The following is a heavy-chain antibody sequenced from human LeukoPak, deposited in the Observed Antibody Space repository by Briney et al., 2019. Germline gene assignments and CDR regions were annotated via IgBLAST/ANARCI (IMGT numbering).Heavy chain of an antibody. CDR2: ISSSGSTI. J-gene: IGHJ4*02. CDR3: ARVQQLVH. V-gene: IGHV3-11*04. Sequence: LSLTCAVSGYSISSGYNMSWIRQAPGQGLEWVSYISSSGSTIYYADSVKGRFTISRDNAKNSLYLQMNSLRAEDTAVYYCARVQQLVHWGQGTLVTVSS. CDR1: GYSISSGYN. D-gene: IGHD6-13*01.